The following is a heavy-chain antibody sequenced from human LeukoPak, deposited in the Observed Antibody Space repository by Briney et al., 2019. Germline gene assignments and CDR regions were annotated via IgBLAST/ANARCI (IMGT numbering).Heavy chain of an antibody. CDR2: INHSGST. D-gene: IGHD2-15*01. Sequence: SETLSLTCAVYGGSFSGYYWSWIRQPPGKGLEWIGEINHSGSTNYNPSLKSRVTISVDTSKNQFSLKLSSVTAADTAVYYCARGRARGGTFDYWGQGTLVTVSS. V-gene: IGHV4-34*01. J-gene: IGHJ4*02. CDR1: GGSFSGYY. CDR3: ARGRARGGTFDY.